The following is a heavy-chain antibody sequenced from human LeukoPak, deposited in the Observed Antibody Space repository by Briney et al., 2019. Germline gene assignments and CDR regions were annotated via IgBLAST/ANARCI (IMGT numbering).Heavy chain of an antibody. Sequence: ASVKVFCKASGYTFTGYYMHWVRQAPGQGLEGMGWINPNSGGTNYAQKFQGRVTMTRDTSISTAYMELSRLRSDDTAVYYCARDIQYSSSSDYWGQGTLVTVSS. CDR1: GYTFTGYY. J-gene: IGHJ4*02. CDR2: INPNSGGT. CDR3: ARDIQYSSSSDY. V-gene: IGHV1-2*02. D-gene: IGHD6-13*01.